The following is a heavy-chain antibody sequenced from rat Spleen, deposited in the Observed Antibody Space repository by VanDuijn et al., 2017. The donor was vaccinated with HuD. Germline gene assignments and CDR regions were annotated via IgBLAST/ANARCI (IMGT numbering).Heavy chain of an antibody. J-gene: IGHJ2*01. V-gene: IGHV5-19*01. D-gene: IGHD4-3*01. Sequence: EVQLVESGGGLVQPGRSLKLSCAASGFTLSDYVMHWIRQAPTKGLEWVTSISPSGSTTHYRDSVRGRFTIFRDVAKSTLYLQMDSLRSEDTATYYCATAGIIRGRDYFDYWGQGVMVTVSS. CDR3: ATAGIIRGRDYFDY. CDR2: ISPSGSTT. CDR1: GFTLSDYV.